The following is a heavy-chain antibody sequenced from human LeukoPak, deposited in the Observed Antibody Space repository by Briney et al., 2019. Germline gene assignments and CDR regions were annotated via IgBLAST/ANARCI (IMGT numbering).Heavy chain of an antibody. CDR3: AAEGRPPVVTFRKGAVDL. J-gene: IGHJ3*01. CDR2: IVVGSGNT. V-gene: IGHV1-58*01. CDR1: GFTFTSSA. D-gene: IGHD4-23*01. Sequence: GTSVKVSCKASGFTFTSSAVQWVRQARGQRLEWIGWIVVGSGNTNYAQKFQERVTITRDMSTSTVYMELSSLRSEDTAVYYCAAEGRPPVVTFRKGAVDLWGQGTMVTVSS.